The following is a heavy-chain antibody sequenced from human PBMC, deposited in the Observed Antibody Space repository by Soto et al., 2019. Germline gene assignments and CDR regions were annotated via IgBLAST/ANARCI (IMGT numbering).Heavy chain of an antibody. Sequence: EVQLVESGGGLVQPGGSLRLSCEASGFTFRNYDMHWVRQGTGKGLEWVSGISAAGDSDYADSVEGRFTISIENAQNAFFLQLNSIRVGDTAVDYCAMTDIDFYGLDVCGQGATDIVSS. CDR1: GFTFRNYD. J-gene: IGHJ6*02. CDR2: ISAAGDS. V-gene: IGHV3-13*01. D-gene: IGHD2-21*02. CDR3: AMTDIDFYGLDV.